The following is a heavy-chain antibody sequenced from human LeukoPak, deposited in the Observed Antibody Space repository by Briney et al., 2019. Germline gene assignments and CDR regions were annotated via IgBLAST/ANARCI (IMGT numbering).Heavy chain of an antibody. Sequence: GGSLRLSCAASGFTFSSYEMNWVRQAPGKGLEWVSSISSSSSYIYYADSVKGRFTISRDNAKNSLYLQMNSLRAEDTAVYYCARDRGYYGSGFDYWGQGTLVTVSS. D-gene: IGHD3-10*01. CDR2: ISSSSSYI. V-gene: IGHV3-21*01. CDR1: GFTFSSYE. CDR3: ARDRGYYGSGFDY. J-gene: IGHJ4*02.